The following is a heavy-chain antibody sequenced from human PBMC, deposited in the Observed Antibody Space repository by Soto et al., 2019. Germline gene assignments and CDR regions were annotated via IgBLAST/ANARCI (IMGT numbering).Heavy chain of an antibody. CDR1: GYTFTNYG. V-gene: IGHV1-18*04. Sequence: ASVKVSCKASGYTFTNYGISWVRQAPGQGLEWMGWISAYNGNTNYAQKLQGRVTMTTDTSTSTAYMELRGLRSDDTAVYYCARRSPYDSSGYLLARYYFDYWGQGTLLTVS. J-gene: IGHJ4*02. CDR2: ISAYNGNT. CDR3: ARRSPYDSSGYLLARYYFDY. D-gene: IGHD3-22*01.